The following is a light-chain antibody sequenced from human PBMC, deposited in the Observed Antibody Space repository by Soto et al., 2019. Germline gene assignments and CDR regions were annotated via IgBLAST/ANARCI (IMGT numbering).Light chain of an antibody. V-gene: IGKV3-15*01. CDR2: GAS. CDR3: QQDNTWHPKIA. J-gene: IGKJ1*01. CDR1: QSVSSD. Sequence: VVTQSPATLSVFPGETATLSCRASQSVSSDLAWYQQKPGQAPKLLIYGASTRDTGIPARFRGSGSGTEFRLTITSLQSDDVATYYCQQDNTWHPKIAFGRGTKVEIK.